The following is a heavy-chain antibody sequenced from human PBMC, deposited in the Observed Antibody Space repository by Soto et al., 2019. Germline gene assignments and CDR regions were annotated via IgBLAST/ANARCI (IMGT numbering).Heavy chain of an antibody. CDR3: ARKDSGTDTFSLY. CDR1: GFTFSTYG. CDR2: IGGSTGTI. J-gene: IGHJ1*01. V-gene: IGHV3-48*02. D-gene: IGHD1-26*01. Sequence: EVQLVESGGGLVQPGGSLRLSCAASGFTFSTYGMNWVRQAPGKGLEWVSYIGGSTGTIYYADSVKGRFTISRDNAKNSLYLQMNSLRDEDTAVYYCARKDSGTDTFSLYWGQGTLVSVSS.